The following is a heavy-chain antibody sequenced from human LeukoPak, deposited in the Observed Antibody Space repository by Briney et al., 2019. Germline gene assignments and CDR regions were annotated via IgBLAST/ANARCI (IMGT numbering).Heavy chain of an antibody. CDR2: IRSKGCGGTT. V-gene: IGHV3-49*04. CDR3: TRAWAPDY. J-gene: IGHJ4*02. Sequence: LSLTCTVSGGSISSSYWSWVRQAPGKGLEWVGFIRSKGCGGTTEYAASVKGRFTISRDDSKSIAYLQMNSLKTEDTAVYYCTRAWAPDYWGQGTLVTVSS. CDR1: GGSISSSY. D-gene: IGHD7-27*01.